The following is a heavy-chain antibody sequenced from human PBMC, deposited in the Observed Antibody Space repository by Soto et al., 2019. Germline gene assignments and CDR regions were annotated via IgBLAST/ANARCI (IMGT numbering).Heavy chain of an antibody. CDR2: IYYSGST. V-gene: IGHV4-59*01. J-gene: IGHJ3*02. Sequence: PSETLSLTCTVSGGSISSYYWSWIRQPPGKGLEWIGYIYYSGSTNYNPSLKSRVTISVDTSKNQFSLKLSSVTAEDTAVYYCARVWGGAFDIWGQGTRVTVSS. CDR1: GGSISSYY. D-gene: IGHD3-10*01. CDR3: ARVWGGAFDI.